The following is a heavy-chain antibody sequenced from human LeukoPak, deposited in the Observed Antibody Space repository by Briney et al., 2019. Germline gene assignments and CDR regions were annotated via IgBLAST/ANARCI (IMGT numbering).Heavy chain of an antibody. Sequence: GGSLRLSYAASGFTFSSYWMSWVRQAPGKGLEWVSFITGSGTTYYADFVKGRFTISRDNAENTLYLQMNSLRAEDTAIYYCAKNGAYSYEDYFDYWGQGTLVTVSS. J-gene: IGHJ4*02. CDR2: ITGSGTT. V-gene: IGHV3-23*01. CDR1: GFTFSSYW. D-gene: IGHD5-18*01. CDR3: AKNGAYSYEDYFDY.